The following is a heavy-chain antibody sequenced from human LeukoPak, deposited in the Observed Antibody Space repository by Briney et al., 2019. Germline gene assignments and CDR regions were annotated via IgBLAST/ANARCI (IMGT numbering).Heavy chain of an antibody. Sequence: GGSLRLSCAASGFTFSSYTMNWVRQAPGKGLEWVSSISSSSSYIYYADSVKGRFTISRDNAKNSLFLRMNSLRVDDTAVYYCAREPERSTGLYSDAFDMWGQGTMVTVSS. J-gene: IGHJ3*02. D-gene: IGHD6-19*01. CDR1: GFTFSSYT. CDR3: AREPERSTGLYSDAFDM. CDR2: ISSSSSYI. V-gene: IGHV3-21*01.